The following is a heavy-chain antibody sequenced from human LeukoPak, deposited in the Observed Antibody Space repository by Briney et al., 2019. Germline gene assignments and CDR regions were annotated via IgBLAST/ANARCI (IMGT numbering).Heavy chain of an antibody. V-gene: IGHV3-7*01. Sequence: QPGGSLRLYCAASGFTFTKNWMSWFRQAPGKGLEWVGNIKQDGIEKYYVDSVKGRFTISRDNSKNTPYLRMNSLRAEDTAMYYCARVNVAAELEGQDYGMDVWGQGITVTVSS. CDR1: GFTFTKNW. CDR2: IKQDGIEK. D-gene: IGHD1-26*01. J-gene: IGHJ6*02. CDR3: ARVNVAAELEGQDYGMDV.